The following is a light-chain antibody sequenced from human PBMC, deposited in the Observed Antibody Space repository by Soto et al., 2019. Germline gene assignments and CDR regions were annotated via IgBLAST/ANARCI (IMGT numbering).Light chain of an antibody. CDR2: LNSDGSH. V-gene: IGLV4-69*01. Sequence: QLVLTQSPSASASLGASVKLTCTLSSGHSNYAIAWHQQQPEKGPRYLMRLNSDGSHTKGDGVPDRFSGSSSGADRYLNISSLQSEDEADYYCQTWGTGMIFGGGTKLTVL. J-gene: IGLJ2*01. CDR3: QTWGTGMI. CDR1: SGHSNYA.